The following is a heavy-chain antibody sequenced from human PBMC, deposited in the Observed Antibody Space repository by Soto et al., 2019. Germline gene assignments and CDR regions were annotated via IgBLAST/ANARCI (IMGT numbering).Heavy chain of an antibody. V-gene: IGHV5-51*01. CDR2: IYAGDSDT. CDR1: GYTFSKFW. D-gene: IGHD5-12*01. J-gene: IGHJ4*02. CDR3: ARHGIVATIIDY. Sequence: GESLKISCNASGYTFSKFWIGWVRQMPGKGLEWMGIIYAGDSDTKYSPSFEGQVTMSVDKSNSTAYLQWRSLKAPDTAIYFCARHGIVATIIDYWGQGTPVTVSS.